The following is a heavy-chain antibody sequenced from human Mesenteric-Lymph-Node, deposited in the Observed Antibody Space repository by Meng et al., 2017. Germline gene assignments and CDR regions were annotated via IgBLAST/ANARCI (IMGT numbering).Heavy chain of an antibody. J-gene: IGHJ3*02. CDR2: IYHSGST. D-gene: IGHD3-10*01. V-gene: IGHV4-38-2*01. CDR3: ASEEIWFGELFGAFDI. CDR1: GYSISSGYY. Sequence: GSLRLSCAVSGYSISSGYYWGWIRQPPGKGLEWIGSIYHSGSTYYNPSLKSRVTISVDTSKNRFSLKLSSVTAADTAVYYCASEEIWFGELFGAFDIWGQGTMVTVSS.